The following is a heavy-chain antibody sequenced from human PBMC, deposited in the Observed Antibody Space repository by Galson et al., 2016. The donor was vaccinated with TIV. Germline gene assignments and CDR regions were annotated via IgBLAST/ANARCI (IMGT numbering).Heavy chain of an antibody. CDR2: INDGGSEK. Sequence: SLRLSCATSGFTFSSYGMHWVRQAPGKGLEWVASINDGGSEKDYVDSVKGRFTISRDNAQTSLYLQMDSLRAEDTAVYYCARMLFDIVGAPAATPTGYFDPWGQGTLVTVSS. D-gene: IGHD2-2*01. CDR1: GFTFSSYG. CDR3: ARMLFDIVGAPAATPTGYFDP. V-gene: IGHV3-7*01. J-gene: IGHJ5*02.